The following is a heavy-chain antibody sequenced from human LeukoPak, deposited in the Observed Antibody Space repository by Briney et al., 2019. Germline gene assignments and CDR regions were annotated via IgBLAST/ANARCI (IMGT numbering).Heavy chain of an antibody. V-gene: IGHV3-66*01. CDR3: AREEPYYDSSGYYYKEIRYYYYGMDV. D-gene: IGHD3-22*01. CDR2: IYSGGST. J-gene: IGHJ6*02. CDR1: GFTVSSNY. Sequence: GGSLRLSCAASGFTVSSNYMSWVRQAPGKGLEWVSVIYSGGSTYYADSVKGRFTISRDNSKNTLYPQMNSLRAEDTAVYYCAREEPYYDSSGYYYKEIRYYYYGMDVWGQGTTVTVSS.